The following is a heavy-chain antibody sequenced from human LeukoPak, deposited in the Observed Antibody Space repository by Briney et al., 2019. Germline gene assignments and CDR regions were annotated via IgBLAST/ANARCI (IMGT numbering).Heavy chain of an antibody. CDR1: GFIFGDYA. V-gene: IGHV3-49*04. Sequence: GGSLRLSCTASGFIFGDYAMSWVRQAPGKGLEWVGFIRSKAYGGTTEYAASVKGRFTISRDDSKSIAYLQMNSLKTEDTAVYYCTRAPTAVDYDFWSGYPPYYFDYWGQGTLVTVSS. J-gene: IGHJ4*02. D-gene: IGHD3-3*01. CDR2: IRSKAYGGTT. CDR3: TRAPTAVDYDFWSGYPPYYFDY.